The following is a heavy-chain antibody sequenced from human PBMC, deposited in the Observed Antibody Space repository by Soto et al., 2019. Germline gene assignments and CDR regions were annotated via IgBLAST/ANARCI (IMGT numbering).Heavy chain of an antibody. Sequence: SETLSLTCTVSGGSISSYYWSWIRQPPGKGLEWIGYIYYSGSTNYNPSFKSRVTMSVDTSKNQFSLKLSSVTAADTAVYYCARDESPLNYYYYGMGVWGQGTTVTVSS. CDR3: ARDESPLNYYYYGMGV. J-gene: IGHJ6*02. CDR2: IYYSGST. V-gene: IGHV4-59*01. CDR1: GGSISSYY.